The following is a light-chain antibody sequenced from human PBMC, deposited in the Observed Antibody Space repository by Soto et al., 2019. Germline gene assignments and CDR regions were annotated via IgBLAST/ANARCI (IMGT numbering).Light chain of an antibody. CDR2: DES. CDR3: QQYDNLPRVT. CDR1: QDISNY. V-gene: IGKV1-33*01. J-gene: IGKJ1*01. Sequence: DIQMTQSPSSLSASVGDRVTITCQASQDISNYLNWYQQKPGKAPKLLIYDESNLETGVPSRFSGSGSVTDFTFTISSLQPEDIATYYCQQYDNLPRVTFGQGTKVEIK.